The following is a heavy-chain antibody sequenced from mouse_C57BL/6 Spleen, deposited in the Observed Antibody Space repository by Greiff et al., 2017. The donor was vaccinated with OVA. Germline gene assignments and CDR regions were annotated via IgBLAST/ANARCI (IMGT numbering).Heavy chain of an antibody. CDR2: IDPSDSYT. Sequence: QVHVKQPGAELVKPGASVKLSCKASGYTFTSYWMQWVKQRPGQGLEWIGEIDPSDSYTNYNQKFKGKATLTVDTSSSTAYMQLSSLTSEDSAVYYCARYYYGSSGDYWGQGTTLTVSS. V-gene: IGHV1-50*01. D-gene: IGHD1-1*01. CDR3: ARYYYGSSGDY. CDR1: GYTFTSYW. J-gene: IGHJ2*01.